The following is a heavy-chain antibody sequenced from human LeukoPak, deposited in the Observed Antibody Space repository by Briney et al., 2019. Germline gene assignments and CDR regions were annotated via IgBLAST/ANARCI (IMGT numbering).Heavy chain of an antibody. D-gene: IGHD1-26*01. CDR2: ISAYNGNT. CDR3: ARDPQRKGSYGFHWFDP. CDR1: GYTFTSYG. J-gene: IGHJ5*02. Sequence: GASVKVSCKASGYTFTSYGISWVRQAPGQGLEWMGWISAYNGNTNYAQKLQGRVTMTTDTSTSTAYMELRSLRSEDTAVYYCARDPQRKGSYGFHWFDPWGQGTLVTVSS. V-gene: IGHV1-18*01.